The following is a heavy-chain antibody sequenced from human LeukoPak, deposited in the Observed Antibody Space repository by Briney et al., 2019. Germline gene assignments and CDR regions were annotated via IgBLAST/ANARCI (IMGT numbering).Heavy chain of an antibody. V-gene: IGHV7-4-1*02. CDR1: GYTFTSYA. J-gene: IGHJ6*02. D-gene: IGHD3-22*01. Sequence: GASVKVSCKASGYTFTSYAMNWVRQAPGQGLEWMGWINTNTGNPTYAQGFTGRFVFSLDTSVSTAYLQISSLKAEDTAVYYCARDGADYYDSSGHEGGLYYYGMDVWGQGTTVTVSS. CDR3: ARDGADYYDSSGHEGGLYYYGMDV. CDR2: INTNTGNP.